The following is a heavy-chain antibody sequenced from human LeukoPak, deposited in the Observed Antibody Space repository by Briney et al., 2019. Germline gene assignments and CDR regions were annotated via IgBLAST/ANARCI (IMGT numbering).Heavy chain of an antibody. V-gene: IGHV3-33*01. CDR1: GFTFSSYG. Sequence: PGGTLRLSCAASGFTFSSYGMHWVRQAPGKGLEWVAVIWSDGSNKYYTDSVEGRFTISRDNSKNTLYPQMNSLRAEDTAVYYCARCRDSESYNLLRYWGQGTLVPVSS. CDR2: IWSDGSNK. D-gene: IGHD1-26*01. CDR3: ARCRDSESYNLLRY. J-gene: IGHJ1*01.